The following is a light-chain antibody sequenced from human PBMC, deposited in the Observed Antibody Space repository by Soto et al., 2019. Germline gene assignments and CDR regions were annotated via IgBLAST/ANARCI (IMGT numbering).Light chain of an antibody. V-gene: IGKV1-5*03. CDR1: QTFSSW. Sequence: DIQMTQSPSTLSGSVGDRVTITCRASQTFSSWLAWYEQKPWKAPKLQNDKASTLKSGVKSRFSGSVSGTEFTLTISSLQPDDFATYYCQHYNSYSEAFGQGTKVALK. CDR3: QHYNSYSEA. J-gene: IGKJ1*01. CDR2: KAS.